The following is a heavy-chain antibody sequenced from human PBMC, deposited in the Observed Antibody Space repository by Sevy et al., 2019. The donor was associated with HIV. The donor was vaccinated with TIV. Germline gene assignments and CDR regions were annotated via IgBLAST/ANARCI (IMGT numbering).Heavy chain of an antibody. D-gene: IGHD3-22*01. CDR1: GFTFGDYA. Sequence: GGSLRLSCTGSGFTFGDYAMSWFRQAPGMGLEWVGFIRSKDYGGATEYAASVKGRFTISRDDSKSIADLQMNSLKTVVPAVYYCTRGYYYDSSGYSDYWGQGTLVTVSS. CDR3: TRGYYYDSSGYSDY. V-gene: IGHV3-49*03. J-gene: IGHJ4*02. CDR2: IRSKDYGGAT.